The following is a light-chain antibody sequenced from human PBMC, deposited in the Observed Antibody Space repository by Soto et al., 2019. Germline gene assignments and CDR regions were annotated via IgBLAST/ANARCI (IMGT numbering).Light chain of an antibody. CDR3: QQYGSSLL. V-gene: IGKV3-20*01. CDR1: QSVSSSY. J-gene: IGKJ1*01. Sequence: IVLTQSPGTLSLSPGERATLSCRASQSVSSSYLAWYQQKPGQAPRLLIYGASSRATGIPDRFSGSGSGTDFTLTISRLEPEDFAVYYCQQYGSSLLFGQGTKVEIK. CDR2: GAS.